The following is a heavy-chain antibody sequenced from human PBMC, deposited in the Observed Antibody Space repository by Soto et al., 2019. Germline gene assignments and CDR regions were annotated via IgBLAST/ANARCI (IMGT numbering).Heavy chain of an antibody. CDR3: AREGKWELLTTGYYFDY. D-gene: IGHD1-26*01. V-gene: IGHV1-69*01. CDR2: IIPIFGTA. CDR1: GGTFSSYA. Sequence: QVQLVQSGAEVKKPGSSVKVSCKASGGTFSSYAISWVRQAPGQGLEWMGGIIPIFGTANYAQKLQGRVTITADESTSTAYMELSSLRSEDTAVYYCAREGKWELLTTGYYFDYWGQGTLVTVSS. J-gene: IGHJ4*02.